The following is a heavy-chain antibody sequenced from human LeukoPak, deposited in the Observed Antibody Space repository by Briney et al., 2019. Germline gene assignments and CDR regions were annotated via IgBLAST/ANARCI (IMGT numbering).Heavy chain of an antibody. V-gene: IGHV3-23*01. J-gene: IGHJ4*02. D-gene: IGHD2-2*01. CDR3: AKSGGRGYCRSSSCYLINY. CDR1: GFTFSSYA. Sequence: GGSLRLSCAASGFTFSSYAMSWVRQAPGKGLEWVSAISGSGGSTYYADSVKGRFTISRDNSKNTLYLQMNSLRAEDTAVYYCAKSGGRGYCRSSSCYLINYWGQGTLVTVSS. CDR2: ISGSGGST.